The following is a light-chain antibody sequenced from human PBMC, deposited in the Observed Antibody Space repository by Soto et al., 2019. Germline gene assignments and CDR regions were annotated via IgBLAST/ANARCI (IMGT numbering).Light chain of an antibody. CDR3: QTWDTGVVI. V-gene: IGLV4-69*01. CDR1: SGHSNYA. Sequence: QPVLTQSPSASASLRASVRLTCTLSSGHSNYAIAWHQQQPEKGPRFLMTVNSDGGHNKGAGIPDRFSGSSSGAARYLTITSLQSEDEADYYCQTWDTGVVIFGGGTKVTVL. CDR2: VNSDGGH. J-gene: IGLJ2*01.